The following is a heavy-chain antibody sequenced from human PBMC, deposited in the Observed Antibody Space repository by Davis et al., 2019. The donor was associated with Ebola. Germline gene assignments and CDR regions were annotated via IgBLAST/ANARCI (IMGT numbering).Heavy chain of an antibody. Sequence: SVKVSCKASGYTFTGYFVHWVRQAPGQGLEWMGGIIPIFGTANYAQKFQGRVTITADESTSTAYMELRSLRSDDTAVYYCAREQTIVYYDSSGLWFDPWGQGTLVTVSS. CDR3: AREQTIVYYDSSGLWFDP. V-gene: IGHV1-69*13. D-gene: IGHD3-22*01. CDR1: GYTFTGYF. CDR2: IIPIFGTA. J-gene: IGHJ5*02.